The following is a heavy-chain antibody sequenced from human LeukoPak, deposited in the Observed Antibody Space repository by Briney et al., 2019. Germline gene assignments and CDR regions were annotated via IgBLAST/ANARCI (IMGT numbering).Heavy chain of an antibody. CDR2: MNPNSGNT. Sequence: GASVKVSCKASGYTFTSYDINWVRQATGQGLEWMGWMNPNSGNTGYAQEFQGRLAMTRDTSISTAYMELSSLRSEDTAVYYCARGVATDYWGQGTLVTVSS. V-gene: IGHV1-8*01. CDR3: ARGVATDY. D-gene: IGHD1-26*01. CDR1: GYTFTSYD. J-gene: IGHJ4*02.